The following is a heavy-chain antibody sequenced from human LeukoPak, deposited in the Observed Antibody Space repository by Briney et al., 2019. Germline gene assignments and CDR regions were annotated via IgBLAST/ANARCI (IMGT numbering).Heavy chain of an antibody. J-gene: IGHJ4*02. CDR1: GFTFSSYA. V-gene: IGHV3-30*04. CDR3: AKDLGGYCSSTSCYAGDY. Sequence: GGSLRLSCAASGFTFSSYAMHWVRQAPGKGLEWVAVISYDGSNKYYADSVKGRFTISRDNSKNTLYLQMNSLRAEDTAVYYCAKDLGGYCSSTSCYAGDYWGQGTLVTVSS. CDR2: ISYDGSNK. D-gene: IGHD2-2*01.